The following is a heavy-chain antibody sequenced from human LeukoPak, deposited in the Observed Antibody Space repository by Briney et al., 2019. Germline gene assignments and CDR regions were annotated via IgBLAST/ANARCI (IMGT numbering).Heavy chain of an antibody. CDR2: IIPIFGTA. Sequence: SVKVSCKASGGTFSSYAISWVRQAPGQGLEWMGRIIPIFGTANYAQKFQGRVTITTDESTSTAYMELSSLRSEDTAVYYCATYGSGSYAWFGDYYFDCWGQGTLVTVSS. CDR1: GGTFSSYA. J-gene: IGHJ4*02. V-gene: IGHV1-69*05. D-gene: IGHD3-10*01. CDR3: ATYGSGSYAWFGDYYFDC.